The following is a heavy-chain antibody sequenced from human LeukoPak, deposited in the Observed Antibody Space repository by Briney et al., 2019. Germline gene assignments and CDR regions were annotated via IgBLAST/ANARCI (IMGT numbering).Heavy chain of an antibody. CDR3: ARDHIITMMLDY. V-gene: IGHV3-11*04. Sequence: PGGSLRLSCAASGFTFSDYYMSWIRQAPGKGLEWVSYISSSGSTIYYADSVKGRFTISRDNAKNTLYLQMNSLRAEDTAVYYCARDHIITMMLDYWGQGTLVTVSS. CDR1: GFTFSDYY. CDR2: ISSSGSTI. D-gene: IGHD3-22*01. J-gene: IGHJ4*02.